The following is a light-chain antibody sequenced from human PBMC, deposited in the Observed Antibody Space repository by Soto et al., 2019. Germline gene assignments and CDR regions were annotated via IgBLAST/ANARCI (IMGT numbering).Light chain of an antibody. CDR3: QQYCTSLT. Sequence: EIVLTQSPGTLSLSPGERATVSCRASQIVSSSYLAWYHQRPGQAPRLLIYCAPSRASDLPDKFTGSGSATDFPLTISLLEPEDFAVSYFQQYCTSLTFGQGTNVPIK. V-gene: IGKV3-20*01. CDR1: QIVSSSY. CDR2: CAP. J-gene: IGKJ1*01.